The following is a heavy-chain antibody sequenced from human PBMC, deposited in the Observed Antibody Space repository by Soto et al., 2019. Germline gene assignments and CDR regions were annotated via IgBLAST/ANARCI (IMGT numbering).Heavy chain of an antibody. CDR2: INPNSGGT. Sequence: QVQLVQSGAEVKKPGSSVKVSCKASGYTFTGYYMHWVRQAPGQGLEWMGWINPNSGGTNYAQKFQGWVTMTRDTSISTAYMELSRLRSDDTAVHYCARVRGGSLYLFDYWGQGTLVTVSS. CDR3: ARVRGGSLYLFDY. V-gene: IGHV1-2*04. J-gene: IGHJ4*02. CDR1: GYTFTGYY. D-gene: IGHD2-15*01.